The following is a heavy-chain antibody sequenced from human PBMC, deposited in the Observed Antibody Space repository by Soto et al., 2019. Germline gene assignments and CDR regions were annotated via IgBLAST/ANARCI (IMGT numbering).Heavy chain of an antibody. V-gene: IGHV1-69*13. CDR1: GGTFSSYA. Sequence: SVKVSCKASGGTFSSYAISWVRQAPGQGLEWMGGIIPIFGTANYAQKFQGRVTITADESTSTAYMELSSLRSEDTAVYYCARASPCSSTSCYRGWFDPWGQGTLVTV. CDR2: IIPIFGTA. J-gene: IGHJ5*02. CDR3: ARASPCSSTSCYRGWFDP. D-gene: IGHD2-2*02.